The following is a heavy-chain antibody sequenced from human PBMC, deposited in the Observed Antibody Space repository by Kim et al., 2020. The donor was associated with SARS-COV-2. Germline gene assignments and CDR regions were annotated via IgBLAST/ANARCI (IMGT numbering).Heavy chain of an antibody. Sequence: SVKVSCKASGGTFSSYAISWVRQAPGQGLEWMGRIIPILGIANYAQKFQGRVTITADKSTSTAYMELSSLRSEDTAVYYCARGLWSGRYYDSSGTIYWGQGTLVTVSS. CDR3: ARGLWSGRYYDSSGTIY. CDR1: GGTFSSYA. D-gene: IGHD3-22*01. V-gene: IGHV1-69*04. J-gene: IGHJ4*02. CDR2: IIPILGIA.